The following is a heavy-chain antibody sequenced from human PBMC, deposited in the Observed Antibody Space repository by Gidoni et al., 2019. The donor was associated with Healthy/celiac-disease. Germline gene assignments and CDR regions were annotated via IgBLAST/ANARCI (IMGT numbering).Heavy chain of an antibody. V-gene: IGHV4-31*03. CDR1: GGSISSGGYY. J-gene: IGHJ3*02. D-gene: IGHD4-17*01. CDR3: ARGVYGDPKGAFDI. Sequence: QVQLQESGPGLVTPSQTLSLPCTVSGGSISSGGYYWSWIRPHPGKGLEWIGYLYYSGSTYYHPSLKSRVTISVDTSKNQFSLKLSSVTAADTAVYYCARGVYGDPKGAFDIWGQGTMVTVSS. CDR2: LYYSGST.